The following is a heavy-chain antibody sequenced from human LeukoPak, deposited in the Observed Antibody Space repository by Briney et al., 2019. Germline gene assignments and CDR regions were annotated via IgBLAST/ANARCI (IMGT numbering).Heavy chain of an antibody. D-gene: IGHD3-22*01. Sequence: PSETLSLTCTVSGGSVSSSNYYWGWIRQPPGMGLEWIGSIYYSGFAYSHPSLKSRVTVSEDTSKNQFSLKLSSVTAADTAVYYCVRDRHYYDTSGYYQLDYWGQGTLVTVSS. J-gene: IGHJ4*02. CDR1: GGSVSSSNYY. CDR3: VRDRHYYDTSGYYQLDY. CDR2: IYYSGFA. V-gene: IGHV4-39*07.